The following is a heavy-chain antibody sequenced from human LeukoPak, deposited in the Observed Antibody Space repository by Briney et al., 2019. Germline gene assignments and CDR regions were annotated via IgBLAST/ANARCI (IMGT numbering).Heavy chain of an antibody. Sequence: SQTLSLTCTVSGGSISSYYWSWIRQPPGKGLEWIGYIYYSGSTNYNPSLKSRVTISVDTSKNQFSLKLSSVTAADTAVYYCARDLRVGYCSGGSCYPNYYYYYYMDVWGKGTTVTVSS. J-gene: IGHJ6*03. V-gene: IGHV4-59*01. CDR3: ARDLRVGYCSGGSCYPNYYYYYYMDV. CDR2: IYYSGST. D-gene: IGHD2-15*01. CDR1: GGSISSYY.